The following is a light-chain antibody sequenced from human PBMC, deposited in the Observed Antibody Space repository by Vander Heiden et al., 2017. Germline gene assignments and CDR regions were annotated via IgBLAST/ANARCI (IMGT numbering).Light chain of an antibody. CDR2: DLT. J-gene: IGLJ3*02. CDR3: SSYRSKNTVV. CDR1: SPDVEGYYY. V-gene: IGLV2-14*03. Sequence: QSALTQTASVSGSPGQSVTIPCTGTSPDVEGYYYVPWYQQHPGKVPKPIIYDLTHRPSGVSSRFSATKSGNTASLTTAGLEAEDDDDYYCSSYRSKNTVVFGGGTKLTVL.